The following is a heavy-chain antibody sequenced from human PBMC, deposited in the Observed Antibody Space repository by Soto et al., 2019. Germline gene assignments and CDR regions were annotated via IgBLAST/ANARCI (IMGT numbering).Heavy chain of an antibody. J-gene: IGHJ4*02. CDR3: AREMWTRTGPQNFFDY. CDR1: GYTFTSYG. Sequence: QVQLVQSEGEVRQPGASLKVSCRASGYTFTSYGIIWVRQAPGQGLEWMGYISPISGVTRYAQNLQGRVTLTTDTSTTTAYMELRSLSSDDTAVYYCAREMWTRTGPQNFFDYWGLGALVTVSA. CDR2: ISPISGVT. D-gene: IGHD2-21*01. V-gene: IGHV1-18*01.